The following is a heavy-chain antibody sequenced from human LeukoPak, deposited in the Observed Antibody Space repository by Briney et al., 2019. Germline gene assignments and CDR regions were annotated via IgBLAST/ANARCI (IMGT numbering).Heavy chain of an antibody. Sequence: SETLSLTCTVSGGSISTSNYYWGWIRQPAGKGLEWIGRIYTSGSTNYNPSLKSRVTMSVDTSKNQFSLKLSSVTAADTAVYYCAREVGQLATRIYYYYYMDVWGKGTTVTISS. CDR1: GGSISTSNYY. D-gene: IGHD6-13*01. V-gene: IGHV4-61*02. CDR3: AREVGQLATRIYYYYYMDV. J-gene: IGHJ6*03. CDR2: IYTSGST.